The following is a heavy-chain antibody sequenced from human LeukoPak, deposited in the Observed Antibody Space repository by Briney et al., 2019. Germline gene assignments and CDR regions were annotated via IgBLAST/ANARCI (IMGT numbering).Heavy chain of an antibody. Sequence: GGSLRLSCAASGFTFSSYAMSWVRQAPGKGLEWVSAISGSGDSTYYADSVKGRFAISRDNSKNTLYLQMNSLRAEDTAVYYCARSPQEIFDFWGQGTLVTVSS. CDR1: GFTFSSYA. CDR3: ARSPQEIFDF. J-gene: IGHJ4*02. CDR2: ISGSGDST. V-gene: IGHV3-23*01.